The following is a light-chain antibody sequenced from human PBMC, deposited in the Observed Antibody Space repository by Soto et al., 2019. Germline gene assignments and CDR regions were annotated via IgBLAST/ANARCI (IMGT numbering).Light chain of an antibody. CDR3: QQYGRSPLS. V-gene: IGKV3-20*01. J-gene: IGKJ4*01. Sequence: EIVLTQSPGTLSLSPGERATLSCRASQSVSSSNLAWYQQKPGQAPRLLIYGESTRATGIPDRFSGSGSGTDFTLTISRMEPEDFAVYYCQQYGRSPLSFGGGTKV. CDR2: GES. CDR1: QSVSSSN.